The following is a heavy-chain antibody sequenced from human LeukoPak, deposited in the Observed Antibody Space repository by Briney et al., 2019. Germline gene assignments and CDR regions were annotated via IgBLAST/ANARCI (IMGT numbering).Heavy chain of an antibody. Sequence: SVKVSCKASGGTFSSYAISWGRQAPGQGLEWRGRIIPIFGIANYAQKFQGRVTITADKSTSTAYMELSSLRSEDTAVYYCATSFSPADSPLGYWGQGTLVTVSS. V-gene: IGHV1-69*04. CDR1: GGTFSSYA. CDR3: ATSFSPADSPLGY. J-gene: IGHJ4*02. D-gene: IGHD2-2*01. CDR2: IIPIFGIA.